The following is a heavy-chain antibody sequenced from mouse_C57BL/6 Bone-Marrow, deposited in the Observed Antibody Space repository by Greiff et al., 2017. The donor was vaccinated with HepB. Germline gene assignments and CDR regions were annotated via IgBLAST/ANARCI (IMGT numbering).Heavy chain of an antibody. CDR1: GFTFSSYG. D-gene: IGHD4-1*01. V-gene: IGHV5-6*02. J-gene: IGHJ2*01. CDR3: ARHWVDY. Sequence: EVKLVESGGDLVKPGGSLKLSCAASGFTFSSYGMSWVRQTPDKRLEWVATISSGGSYTYYPDSVKGRFTISRDNAKNTLYLQMSSLKSEDTAMYYCARHWVDYWGRGTTITVSS. CDR2: ISSGGSYT.